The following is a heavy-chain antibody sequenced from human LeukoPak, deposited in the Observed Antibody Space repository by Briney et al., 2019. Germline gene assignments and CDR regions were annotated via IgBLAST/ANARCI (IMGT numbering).Heavy chain of an antibody. V-gene: IGHV3-74*01. D-gene: IGHD6-13*01. Sequence: GGSLRLSCAASGFIFSSYWMHWVRHAPGKGLAWVSRINTDGSSTSYADSVKGRFTISRDNAKNSLYLQMSSLRAEDTAVYYCAKEDSSSWSPDTDAFDIWGQGTMVTVSS. CDR2: INTDGSST. J-gene: IGHJ3*02. CDR3: AKEDSSSWSPDTDAFDI. CDR1: GFIFSSYW.